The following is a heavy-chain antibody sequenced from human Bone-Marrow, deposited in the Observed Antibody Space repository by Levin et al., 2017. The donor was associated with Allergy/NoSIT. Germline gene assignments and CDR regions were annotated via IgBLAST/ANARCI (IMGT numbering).Heavy chain of an antibody. Sequence: QPGGSLRLSCVVSGFIFKNHVMHWVRQAPGKGLEWVAVIAFDGGNKYYAESVKGRFTVSRDNSKDTLYLQMDSLRPEDTAVYYCARLDVFDFWGQGTQVTVSS. V-gene: IGHV3-30-3*01. CDR3: ARLDVFDF. J-gene: IGHJ4*02. CDR2: IAFDGGNK. CDR1: GFIFKNHV. D-gene: IGHD3-10*02.